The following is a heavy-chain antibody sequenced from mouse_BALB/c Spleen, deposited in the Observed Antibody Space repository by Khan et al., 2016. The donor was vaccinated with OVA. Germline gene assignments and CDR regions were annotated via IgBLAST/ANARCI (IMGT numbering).Heavy chain of an antibody. J-gene: IGHJ2*01. CDR2: FNPHIGET. V-gene: IGHV1-20*02. CDR3: ARTYGSDFDY. Sequence: EVQLQESGPELVKPGASVKISCKASGYSFTGYFMNWVMQSHGKSLEWIGRFNPHIGETFYNQKFRDKATLTVDESSSTAHMELRSLASEDSAVYYCARTYGSDFDYWGQGTTLTVSS. D-gene: IGHD1-1*01. CDR1: GYSFTGYF.